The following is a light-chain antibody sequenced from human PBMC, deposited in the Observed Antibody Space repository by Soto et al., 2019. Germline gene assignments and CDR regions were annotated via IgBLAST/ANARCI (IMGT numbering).Light chain of an antibody. CDR2: GAS. CDR1: QSVSST. CDR3: QQDNNWPLYT. J-gene: IGKJ2*01. V-gene: IGKV3-15*01. Sequence: EIVMTQSPATLSVSPGERATLSCRASQSVSSTLAWYQQKPGQAPRLLIYGASTRATGIPARFSGSGSGTEFTLTISSLQSEDFAVYYCQQDNNWPLYTFGQGTKLELQ.